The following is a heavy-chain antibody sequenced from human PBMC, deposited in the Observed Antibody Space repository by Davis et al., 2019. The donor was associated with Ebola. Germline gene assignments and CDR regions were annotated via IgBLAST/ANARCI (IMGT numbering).Heavy chain of an antibody. D-gene: IGHD3-22*01. CDR1: GFTFSRYT. Sequence: GESLKISCAASGFTFSRYTMNWVRQAPGKGLEWVSSISSSSSYIYYADSVKGRFTISRDNAKNSLYLQMNSLRAEDTAVYYCAREADYYDSSGYSHCFDYWGQGTLVTVSS. V-gene: IGHV3-21*01. CDR3: AREADYYDSSGYSHCFDY. J-gene: IGHJ4*02. CDR2: ISSSSSYI.